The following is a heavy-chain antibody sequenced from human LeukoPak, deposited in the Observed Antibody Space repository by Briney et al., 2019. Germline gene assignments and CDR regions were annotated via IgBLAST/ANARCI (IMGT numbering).Heavy chain of an antibody. CDR3: AREGLQDAFDL. CDR1: GFTFSYFS. D-gene: IGHD2-15*01. J-gene: IGHJ3*01. CDR2: ISNSGNTV. V-gene: IGHV3-11*04. Sequence: GGSLRLSCAASGFTFSYFSMNWIRQAPGKGLEYVSYISNSGNTVYYVDSVKGRFTISRDNANSTLYLHMDSLRADDTAIYYCAREGLQDAFDLRGQGTMVTVSS.